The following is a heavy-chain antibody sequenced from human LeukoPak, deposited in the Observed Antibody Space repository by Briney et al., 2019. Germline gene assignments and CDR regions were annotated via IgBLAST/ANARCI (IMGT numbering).Heavy chain of an antibody. V-gene: IGHV3-23*01. Sequence: GGSLRLSCAASGFTFSTYAMSWVRQAPGKGLEWVSAISGSGGSTYYADSVKGRFTISRVNSKNTLYLQMNSLRAEDTAVYYCAKTTSGWYDAIDYWGQGTLVTVSS. CDR3: AKTTSGWYDAIDY. J-gene: IGHJ4*02. CDR2: ISGSGGST. D-gene: IGHD6-19*01. CDR1: GFTFSTYA.